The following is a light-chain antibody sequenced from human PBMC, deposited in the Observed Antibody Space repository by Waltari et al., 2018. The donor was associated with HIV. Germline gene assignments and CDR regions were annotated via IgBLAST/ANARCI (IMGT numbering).Light chain of an antibody. CDR2: YKSDSDR. CDR3: MIWHSSAWV. Sequence: QAVLTQPASLSASPGTSASLTCSLRSGINVYPYSLSWYKQKPASPPQYILKYKSDSDRQQGSGVPSRFSGSKDASANAGILLISGLQSEDEADYYCMIWHSSAWVFGGGTKLTVL. CDR1: SGINVYPYS. J-gene: IGLJ3*02. V-gene: IGLV5-45*01.